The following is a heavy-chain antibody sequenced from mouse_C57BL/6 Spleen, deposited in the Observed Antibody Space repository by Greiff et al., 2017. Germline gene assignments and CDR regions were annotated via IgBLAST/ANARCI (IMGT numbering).Heavy chain of an antibody. Sequence: QVQLQQSGPELVKPGASVKISCKASGYAFSSSWMNWVKQRPGKGLEWIGRSYPGDGDTNYNGKFKGKATLTADKSSSTAYMQLSSLTSEDSAVYFCARPLTTVVVNWYFDVWGTGTTVTVSS. CDR1: GYAFSSSW. CDR3: ARPLTTVVVNWYFDV. V-gene: IGHV1-82*01. D-gene: IGHD1-1*01. CDR2: SYPGDGDT. J-gene: IGHJ1*03.